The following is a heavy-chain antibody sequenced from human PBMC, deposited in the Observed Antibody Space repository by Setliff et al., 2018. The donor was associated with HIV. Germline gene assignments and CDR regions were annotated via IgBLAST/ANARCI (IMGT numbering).Heavy chain of an antibody. CDR1: GFTFNGYA. J-gene: IGHJ3*02. CDR3: AKDGDYSNWDYDAFDI. CDR2: ISSSSSSI. V-gene: IGHV3-NL1*01. D-gene: IGHD1-7*01. Sequence: GGSLRLSCVGSGFTFNGYAMNWVRQAPGKGLEWVSYISSSSSSIYYVDSVKGRVTISRDNSKNTVDLQMNSLRAEDTAVYYCAKDGDYSNWDYDAFDIWGQGTMVTVSS.